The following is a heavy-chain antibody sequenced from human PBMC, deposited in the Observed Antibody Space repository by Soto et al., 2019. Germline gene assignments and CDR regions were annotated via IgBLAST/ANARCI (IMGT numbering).Heavy chain of an antibody. V-gene: IGHV3-9*01. Sequence: GGSLRLSCVASGFSFDDFAMHWVRQTPGKGLEWVSGISWNSGSIGYADSVKGRFTISRDNAKNSLYLQMSGLRAEDTAFYYCAKDTYQLPLDAFEVWGQGTMVTVSS. CDR1: GFSFDDFA. J-gene: IGHJ3*01. D-gene: IGHD2-2*01. CDR2: ISWNSGSI. CDR3: AKDTYQLPLDAFEV.